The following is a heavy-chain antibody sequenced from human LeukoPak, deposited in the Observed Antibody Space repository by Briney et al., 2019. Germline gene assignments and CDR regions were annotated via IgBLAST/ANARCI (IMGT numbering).Heavy chain of an antibody. V-gene: IGHV1-8*03. CDR1: EYTFTGYY. Sequence: ASVKVSCKASEYTFTGYYIHWVRQATGQGLEWMGWMNPNSGNTGYAQKFQGRVTITRNTSISTAYMELSSLRSEDTAVYYCARGRRGYSYGSLDYWGQGTLVTVSS. J-gene: IGHJ4*02. CDR2: MNPNSGNT. CDR3: ARGRRGYSYGSLDY. D-gene: IGHD5-18*01.